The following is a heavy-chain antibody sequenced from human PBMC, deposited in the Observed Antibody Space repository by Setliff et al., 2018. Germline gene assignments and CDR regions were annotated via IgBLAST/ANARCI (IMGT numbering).Heavy chain of an antibody. D-gene: IGHD2-2*01. CDR2: ISTYSCAI. CDR3: ARDTCSLTSCQDDYFDY. Sequence: ASVKVSCKASGYTFVNYGVSWLRQAPGQGVEWMGWISTYSCAIKNVPKFRDRVTMTTDASTNTAYMELRSLTSEDTAVYYCARDTCSLTSCQDDYFDYWGQGTLVTVSS. V-gene: IGHV1-18*01. CDR1: GYTFVNYG. J-gene: IGHJ4*02.